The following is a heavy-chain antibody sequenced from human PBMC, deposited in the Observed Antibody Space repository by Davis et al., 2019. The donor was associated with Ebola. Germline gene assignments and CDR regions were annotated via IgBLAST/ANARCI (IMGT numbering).Heavy chain of an antibody. J-gene: IGHJ4*02. V-gene: IGHV1-18*04. CDR3: ARAQFPTTSDH. CDR2: INPHNGNT. CDR1: GYTFTNYG. Sequence: AASVKVSCKASGYTFTNYGITWVRQAPGQGLEWMGWINPHNGNTNYAQNVQGRVNMTTDTSTSTAYMEVGSLKSDDTAVYYCARAQFPTTSDHWGQGTLVTVSS. D-gene: IGHD1-1*01.